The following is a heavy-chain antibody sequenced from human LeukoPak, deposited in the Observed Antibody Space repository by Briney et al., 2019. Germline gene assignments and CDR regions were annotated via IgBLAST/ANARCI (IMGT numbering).Heavy chain of an antibody. CDR2: SSDSGST. V-gene: IGHV4-59*01. J-gene: IGHJ4*02. D-gene: IGHD2-2*01. Sequence: SETLSLTCTVSGGSISSYYWSWIRQPPGKGLEWIGYSSDSGSTNYNPSLKSRVALLVDKSKNRFSRNLFSVTAADTAVYYCARGTDYGDSWGQGTLVTVSS. CDR3: ARGTDYGDS. CDR1: GGSISSYY.